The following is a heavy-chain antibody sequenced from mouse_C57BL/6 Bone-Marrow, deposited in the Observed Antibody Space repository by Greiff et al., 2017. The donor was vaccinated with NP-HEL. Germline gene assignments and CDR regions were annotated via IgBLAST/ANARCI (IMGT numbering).Heavy chain of an antibody. CDR1: GYTFTSYW. CDR2: IDPSDSYT. CDR3: ARDWYFDV. J-gene: IGHJ1*03. Sequence: VQLQQSGAELVKPGASVKLSCKASGYTFTSYWMQWVKQRPGQGLEWIGEIDPSDSYTNYNQKFKGKATLTVDTSSSTAYMQLSSLTSEDSAVYYCARDWYFDVWGTGTTVTVSS. V-gene: IGHV1-50*01.